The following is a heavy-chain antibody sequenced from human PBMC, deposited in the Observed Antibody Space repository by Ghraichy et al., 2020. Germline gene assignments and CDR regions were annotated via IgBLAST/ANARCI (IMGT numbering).Heavy chain of an antibody. V-gene: IGHV3-23*01. J-gene: IGHJ4*02. D-gene: IGHD4-23*01. CDR1: GFTFSSYA. Sequence: GGSLRLSCAASGFTFSSYAINWVRQAPGKGLEWVSGISGSVGTTYYADSVKGRFTISRDTSKNTLYLQMNSLRADDTAVFYCAKGGYSLYYFDYWGQGSSVAGTS. CDR2: ISGSVGTT. CDR3: AKGGYSLYYFDY.